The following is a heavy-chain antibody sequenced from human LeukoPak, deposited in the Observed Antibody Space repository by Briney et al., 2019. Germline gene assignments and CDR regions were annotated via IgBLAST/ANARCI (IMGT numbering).Heavy chain of an antibody. J-gene: IGHJ4*02. CDR1: GFTFSSYA. V-gene: IGHV3-23*01. CDR2: ISGSGGST. Sequence: GGSLRLSCAASGFTFSSYAMNWVRQAPGKGLEWVSAISGSGGSTYYADSVKGRFTISRDNSKNTLYLQMNSLRVEDTAIYFCAKDSTYDSSGYYDYWGQGNLVTVSS. CDR3: AKDSTYDSSGYYDY. D-gene: IGHD3-22*01.